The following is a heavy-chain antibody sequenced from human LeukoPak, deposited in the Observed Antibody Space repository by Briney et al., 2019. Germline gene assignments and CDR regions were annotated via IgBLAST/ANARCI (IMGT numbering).Heavy chain of an antibody. CDR3: AGSNDLDY. Sequence: GGSLRLSCEASGFTLNTYTLNWVRQAPGKGLEWVSSISSGSTYIDYADSVKGRFTVSRDNAKNSLYLQMNSLRAEDTAVYYCAGSNDLDYWGQGTLVTVSS. CDR1: GFTLNTYT. D-gene: IGHD1-1*01. V-gene: IGHV3-21*01. J-gene: IGHJ4*02. CDR2: ISSGSTYI.